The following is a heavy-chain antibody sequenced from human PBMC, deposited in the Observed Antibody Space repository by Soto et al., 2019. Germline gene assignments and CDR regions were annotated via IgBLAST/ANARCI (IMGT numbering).Heavy chain of an antibody. V-gene: IGHV4-34*01. Sequence: SETLSLTCAVYGGSFSGYYWSWIRQPPGKGLEWIGEINHSGSTNYNPSLKSRVTIPVDTSKNQFSLKLSSVTAADTAVYYCARGSIAAAGGGSYYYYGMDVWGQGTTVTVSS. CDR3: ARGSIAAAGGGSYYYYGMDV. CDR1: GGSFSGYY. CDR2: INHSGST. J-gene: IGHJ6*02. D-gene: IGHD6-13*01.